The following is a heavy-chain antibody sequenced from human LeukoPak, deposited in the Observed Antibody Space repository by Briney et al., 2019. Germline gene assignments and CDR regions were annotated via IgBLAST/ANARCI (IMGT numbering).Heavy chain of an antibody. V-gene: IGHV4-39*02. CDR1: GGSISSSSYY. Sequence: SETLSLTCTVSGGSISSSSYYWGWIRQPPGKGLEWIGSIYYSGSTYYNPSLKSRVTISVDTSKNQFSLKLSSVTAADTAVYYCARDRSGGLLAYWGQGTLVTVSS. D-gene: IGHD3-3*02. CDR2: IYYSGST. J-gene: IGHJ4*02. CDR3: ARDRSGGLLAY.